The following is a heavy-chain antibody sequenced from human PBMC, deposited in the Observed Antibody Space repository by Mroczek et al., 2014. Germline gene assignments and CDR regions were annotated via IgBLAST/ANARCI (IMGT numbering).Heavy chain of an antibody. J-gene: IGHJ3*02. CDR3: AKXRSGSGSPRAPEGFDI. V-gene: IGHV3-23*01. CDR2: ISGSGGST. CDR1: GFTFDDYA. D-gene: IGHD3-10*01. Sequence: VQLQQSGGGLVQPGRSLRLSCAASGFTFDDYAMHWVRQAPGKGLEWVSAISGSGGSTYYADSVKGRFTISRDNSKNTLYLQMNSLRAEDTAVYYCAKXRSGSGSPRAPEGFDIWGQGTMVTVSS.